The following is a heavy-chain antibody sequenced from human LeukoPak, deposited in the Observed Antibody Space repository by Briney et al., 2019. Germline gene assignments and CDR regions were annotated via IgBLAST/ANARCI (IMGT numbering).Heavy chain of an antibody. V-gene: IGHV3-7*01. CDR1: GFTFSSYW. CDR3: ARALDSSGWYFDY. D-gene: IGHD6-19*01. J-gene: IGHJ4*02. Sequence: GGSLRLSCAASGFTFSSYWMSWVRQAPGKGLEWVANIKQDGSEKYYVDSVKGRFTISRDNAKNSLYLQMNSLRAEDTAVYYCARALDSSGWYFDYWGQGTLVAVSS. CDR2: IKQDGSEK.